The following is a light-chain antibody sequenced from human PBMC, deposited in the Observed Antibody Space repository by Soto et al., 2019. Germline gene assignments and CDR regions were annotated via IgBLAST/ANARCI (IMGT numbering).Light chain of an antibody. Sequence: EIVLTQSPGTLSLSPGEGAALSCRASQTISNTNLAWYQQKPGQAPRLLVYAASSRATGIPVRFSDSGSGTDFTLTISRLEPEDFAIYYCQHYGSPRGTFGQGTKVEIK. J-gene: IGKJ1*01. CDR1: QTISNTN. CDR2: AAS. V-gene: IGKV3-20*01. CDR3: QHYGSPRGT.